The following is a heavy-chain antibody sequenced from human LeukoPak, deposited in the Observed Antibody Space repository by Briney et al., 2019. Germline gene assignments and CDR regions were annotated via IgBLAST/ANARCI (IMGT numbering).Heavy chain of an antibody. D-gene: IGHD2-2*01. CDR2: ISSDGSNK. J-gene: IGHJ6*04. CDR1: GFTFSNYA. Sequence: GGSLRLSCAASGFTFSNYAMHWVRQAPGKGLDWVTLISSDGSNKYYADSVKGRFTISRDNSKNTLYLQMNSLRAEDTAVYYCAREGGYCSSTSCHAGGYYYYYGMDVWGKGTTVTVSS. V-gene: IGHV3-30-3*01. CDR3: AREGGYCSSTSCHAGGYYYYYGMDV.